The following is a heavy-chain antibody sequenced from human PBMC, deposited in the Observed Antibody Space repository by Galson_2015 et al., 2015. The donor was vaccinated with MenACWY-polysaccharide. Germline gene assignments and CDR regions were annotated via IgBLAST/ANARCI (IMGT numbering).Heavy chain of an antibody. CDR2: TFYSGDT. J-gene: IGHJ5*02. D-gene: IGHD5-24*01. CDR1: GDSIESYY. CDR3: ARARRQMAVT. Sequence: SETLSLTCTVSGDSIESYYWTWIRQPPGKGLEWIGYTFYSGDTNYNPSLKSRVTISVDTSKRQFSLNLTSVTAADTAVYYCARARRQMAVTWGQGTLVIVSS. V-gene: IGHV4-59*01.